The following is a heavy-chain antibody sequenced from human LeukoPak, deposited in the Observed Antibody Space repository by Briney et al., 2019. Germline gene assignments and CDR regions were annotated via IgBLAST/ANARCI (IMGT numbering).Heavy chain of an antibody. D-gene: IGHD3-22*01. Sequence: QTGGSLRLSYAASGFTFSSYWMHWVRQAPGKGLVWVSRIKSDGSTNYADSVKGRFTISRDNAKNTLSLQMNSLRAEDTGVYYCARAPSEIGGYYPEYFRHWGQGTLVTVSS. V-gene: IGHV3-74*01. CDR3: ARAPSEIGGYYPEYFRH. J-gene: IGHJ1*01. CDR2: IKSDGST. CDR1: GFTFSSYW.